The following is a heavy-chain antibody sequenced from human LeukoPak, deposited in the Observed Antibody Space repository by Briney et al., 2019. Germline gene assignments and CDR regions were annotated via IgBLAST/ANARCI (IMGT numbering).Heavy chain of an antibody. CDR3: ARGGRYYGSGSPPLH. Sequence: GGSLRLSCAASGFTFAACAMNWVRQVPGKGLDWVSTVSGSGSNTYYADSVKGRFTISRDNSKNTLYLQMNSLRAEDTAVYYCARGGRYYGSGSPPLHWGQGTPVTVSS. D-gene: IGHD3-10*01. V-gene: IGHV3-23*01. CDR1: GFTFAACA. CDR2: VSGSGSNT. J-gene: IGHJ4*02.